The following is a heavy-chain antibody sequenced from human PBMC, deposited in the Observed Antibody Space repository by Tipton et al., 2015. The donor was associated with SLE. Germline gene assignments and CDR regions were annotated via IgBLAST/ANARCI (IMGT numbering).Heavy chain of an antibody. CDR3: AKVGMDV. CDR1: GFTFSGYG. CDR2: IRDDGSNK. J-gene: IGHJ6*02. D-gene: IGHD3-16*01. Sequence: SLRLSCAASGFTFSGYGMPWVRQAPDKGLEWVAFIRDDGSNKYYADSVKGRFTISRDNSKNTLYLQMNSLRAEDTAVYYCAKVGMDVWGQGTTVTVSS. V-gene: IGHV3-30*02.